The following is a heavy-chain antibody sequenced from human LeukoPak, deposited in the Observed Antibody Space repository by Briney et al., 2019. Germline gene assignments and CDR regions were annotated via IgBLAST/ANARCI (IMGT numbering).Heavy chain of an antibody. CDR3: ARDLGDPRSGELLYNPWFDP. J-gene: IGHJ5*02. V-gene: IGHV1-69*04. CDR2: IIPILGIA. CDR1: GGTFSSYA. D-gene: IGHD3-10*01. Sequence: GASVKVSCKASGGTFSSYAISWVRQAPGQGLERMGRIIPILGIANYAQKFQGRVTITADKSTSTAYMELSSLRSEDTAVYYCARDLGDPRSGELLYNPWFDPWGQGTLVTVSS.